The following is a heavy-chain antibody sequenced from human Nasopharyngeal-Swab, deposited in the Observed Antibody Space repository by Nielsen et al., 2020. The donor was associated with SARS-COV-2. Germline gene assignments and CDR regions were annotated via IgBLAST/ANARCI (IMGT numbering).Heavy chain of an antibody. D-gene: IGHD5-12*01. J-gene: IGHJ5*02. V-gene: IGHV3-23*01. CDR3: VKDLAYDEVS. CDR1: GFTFSNYA. Sequence: GGSLRLSCAASGFTFSNYAMSWVRQAPEKGLEWVSTINNRGDDTHYVDSVRGRFTVSRDNSKNTLYLQMNSLRGEDTAIYYCVKDLAYDEVSWGQGTLVTVSS. CDR2: INNRGDDT.